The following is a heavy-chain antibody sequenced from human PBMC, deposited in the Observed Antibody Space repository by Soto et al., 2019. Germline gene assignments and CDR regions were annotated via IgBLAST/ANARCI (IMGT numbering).Heavy chain of an antibody. CDR3: ARDLAKGGGSAGFDY. J-gene: IGHJ4*02. D-gene: IGHD1-26*01. CDR2: INPKSGGT. Sequence: QVQLVQSGAEVKKPGASVNVSCKAAGYTFTVYYMHWVRQAPGQGLEWMGWINPKSGGTMYPQKFQGRVNMTWDTSISKAYMALTRMRSDDTAVYYCARDLAKGGGSAGFDYWGQGTLVTLSS. V-gene: IGHV1-2*02. CDR1: GYTFTVYY.